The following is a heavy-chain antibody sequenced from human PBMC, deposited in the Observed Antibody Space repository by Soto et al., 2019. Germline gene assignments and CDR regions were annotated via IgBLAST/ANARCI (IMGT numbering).Heavy chain of an antibody. CDR1: GYTFTSYA. J-gene: IGHJ4*02. CDR2: INAGNGNT. CDR3: ARGPGGPDGPGDY. D-gene: IGHD2-15*01. V-gene: IGHV1-3*01. Sequence: QVQLVQSGAEVKKPGASVKVSCKASGYTFTSYAMHWVRQAPGQRLEWMGWINAGNGNTKYSQKFQGRVTITRDPSASTAYMELRSLRSEDTAVYYCARGPGGPDGPGDYWGQGTLVTVSS.